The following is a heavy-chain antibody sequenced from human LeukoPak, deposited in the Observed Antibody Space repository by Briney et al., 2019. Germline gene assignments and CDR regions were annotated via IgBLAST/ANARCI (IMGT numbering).Heavy chain of an antibody. CDR1: GFTFSNAR. Sequence: PGGSLRLSCAASGFTFSNARMSWVRQAPGKGLEWVGRIKSKSDGGTTDYAAPVKGGFTISRDDSKNTLYLQMNSLKTEDTAVYYCITFSMIVVVITDWGQGTLVTVSS. CDR3: ITFSMIVVVITD. J-gene: IGHJ4*02. D-gene: IGHD3-22*01. V-gene: IGHV3-15*01. CDR2: IKSKSDGGTT.